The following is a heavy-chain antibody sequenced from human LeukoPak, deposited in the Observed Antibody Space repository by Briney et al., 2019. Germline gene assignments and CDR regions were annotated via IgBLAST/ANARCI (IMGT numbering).Heavy chain of an antibody. CDR3: AKDMDYYDSSGYSPFQH. Sequence: GGSLRLSCAASGFTFSSYAMSWVRQAPGKGLEWVSAISGSGGSTCYADSVKGRFTISRDNSKNTLYLQMNSLRAEDTAVYYCAKDMDYYDSSGYSPFQHWGQGTLVTVSS. CDR2: ISGSGGST. D-gene: IGHD3-22*01. V-gene: IGHV3-23*01. J-gene: IGHJ1*01. CDR1: GFTFSSYA.